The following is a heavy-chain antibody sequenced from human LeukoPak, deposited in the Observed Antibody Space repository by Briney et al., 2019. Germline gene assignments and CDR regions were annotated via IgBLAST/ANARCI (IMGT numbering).Heavy chain of an antibody. CDR2: INPSGGST. Sequence: ASVKVSCKASGYTFTSYYMHWVRQAPGQGLEWMGIINPSGGSTSYAQKFQGRVTMTRDMSTSTVYMELSSLRSEDTAVYYCARAITLEISAFDIWGQGTTVTVS. V-gene: IGHV1-46*01. CDR3: ARAITLEISAFDI. CDR1: GYTFTSYY. J-gene: IGHJ3*02. D-gene: IGHD5-24*01.